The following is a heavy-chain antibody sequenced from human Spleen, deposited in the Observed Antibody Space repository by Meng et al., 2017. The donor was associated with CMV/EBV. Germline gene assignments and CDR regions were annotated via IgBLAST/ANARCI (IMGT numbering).Heavy chain of an antibody. D-gene: IGHD7-27*01. Sequence: ASVKVSCKASGYTFTAHYFHWVRQAPGQGLEWMAWIHYDTGETNYAQNFHGRVTVTRDTSITTVYMELRSLRPDDTAMYYCARDDNWGPDYWGQGTLVTVSS. CDR3: ARDDNWGPDY. CDR2: IHYDTGET. CDR1: GYTFTAHY. V-gene: IGHV1-2*02. J-gene: IGHJ4*02.